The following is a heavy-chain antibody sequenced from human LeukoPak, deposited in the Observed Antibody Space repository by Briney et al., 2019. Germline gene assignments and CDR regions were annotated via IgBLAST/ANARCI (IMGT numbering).Heavy chain of an antibody. Sequence: GGSLRLSCAASGFTFSSYAMSWVRQAPGKGLEWVSAISGSGGSTYYADSVKGRFTISRDDSKNTLYLQMNSLRAEDTAVYYCARDRIYYDSSGSLDYWGQGTLVTVSS. J-gene: IGHJ4*02. CDR2: ISGSGGST. D-gene: IGHD3-22*01. V-gene: IGHV3-23*01. CDR1: GFTFSSYA. CDR3: ARDRIYYDSSGSLDY.